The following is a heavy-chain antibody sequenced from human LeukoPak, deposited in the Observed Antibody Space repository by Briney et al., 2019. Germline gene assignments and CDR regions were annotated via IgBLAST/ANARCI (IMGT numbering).Heavy chain of an antibody. CDR1: GFTFSSYD. Sequence: GGSLRLSCAASGFTFSSYDMQWVRQVIGKGLEWVSAIGIAGDTHYSGSVKGRFTISRENAKNSLYLQMNSLRAGDTAVYYCTRDAGNSGYGCDLWGQGTLVTVSS. V-gene: IGHV3-13*01. CDR2: IGIAGDT. D-gene: IGHD5-12*01. CDR3: TRDAGNSGYGCDL. J-gene: IGHJ5*02.